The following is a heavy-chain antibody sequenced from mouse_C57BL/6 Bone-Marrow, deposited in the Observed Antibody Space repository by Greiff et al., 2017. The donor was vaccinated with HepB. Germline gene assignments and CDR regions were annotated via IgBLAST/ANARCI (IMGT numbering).Heavy chain of an antibody. J-gene: IGHJ3*01. V-gene: IGHV5-4*01. CDR1: GFTFSSYA. CDR2: ISDGGSYT. Sequence: EVQVVESGGGLVKPGGSLKLSCAASGFTFSSYAMSWVRQTPEKRLEWVATISDGGSYTYYPDNVKGRFTISRDNTKNNLYLQMSHLKSEDTAMYYCARAGGVGPPWFAYWGQGTLVTVSA. CDR3: ARAGGVGPPWFAY.